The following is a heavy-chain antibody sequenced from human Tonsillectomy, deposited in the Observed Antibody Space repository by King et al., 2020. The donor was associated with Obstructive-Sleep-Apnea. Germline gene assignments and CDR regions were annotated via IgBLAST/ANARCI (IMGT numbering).Heavy chain of an antibody. J-gene: IGHJ4*02. CDR1: GGSISSSSYY. D-gene: IGHD2-15*01. Sequence: QLQESGPGLVKPSETLSLTCTVSGGSISSSSYYWGWIRQPPGEGLEWIGSIYYSGSTYYNPSLKSRVTISVDTSKNQFSLKLSSVTAADTAVYYCARGNRRGIYGYYFDYWGQGTLVTVSS. CDR3: ARGNRRGIYGYYFDY. V-gene: IGHV4-39*07. CDR2: IYYSGST.